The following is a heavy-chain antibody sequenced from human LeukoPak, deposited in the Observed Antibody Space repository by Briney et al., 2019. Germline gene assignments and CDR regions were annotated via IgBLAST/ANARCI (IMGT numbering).Heavy chain of an antibody. Sequence: PGGSLRLSCAASGFTFSSYWMTWVRQAPGKGLEWVANIKQDGGEEYYVDSVKGRFTISRDNAKSSLDLQMNSLRAEDAALYYCARVRGGLVPTAMGLDYWGQGTLVTVSS. J-gene: IGHJ4*02. CDR3: ARVRGGLVPTAMGLDY. D-gene: IGHD2-2*01. V-gene: IGHV3-7*01. CDR1: GFTFSSYW. CDR2: IKQDGGEE.